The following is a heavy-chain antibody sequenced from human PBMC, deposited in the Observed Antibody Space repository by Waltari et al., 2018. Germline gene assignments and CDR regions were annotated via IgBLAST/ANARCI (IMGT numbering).Heavy chain of an antibody. CDR1: GVSISDTY. D-gene: IGHD3-10*01. Sequence: QVQLLESGPGLVKPSETLSLTCTDSGVSISDTYWSWIPQPAGKGLAWIDRYFTSGSTNYNPSLKRRVTMSVDTSKNQFSLKLSSGTAAETAVYYCARVIRGTTMVRGATRYYYYMDVWGKGTTVTISS. CDR3: ARVIRGTTMVRGATRYYYYMDV. CDR2: YFTSGST. J-gene: IGHJ6*03. V-gene: IGHV4-4*07.